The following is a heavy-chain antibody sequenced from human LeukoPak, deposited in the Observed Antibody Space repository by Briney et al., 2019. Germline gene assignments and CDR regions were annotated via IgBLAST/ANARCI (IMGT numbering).Heavy chain of an antibody. Sequence: GGSLRPSWAASGFTFSDYGIHWVRQAPGKGLEWVAVISYDGSDEYYTDSVKGRFTISRDNSKNTLYLQMTSLRDEDTAVYYCVKVLSRYSAYDRLDTWGQGTLVTVSS. J-gene: IGHJ5*02. CDR2: ISYDGSDE. D-gene: IGHD5-12*01. CDR3: VKVLSRYSAYDRLDT. CDR1: GFTFSDYG. V-gene: IGHV3-30*18.